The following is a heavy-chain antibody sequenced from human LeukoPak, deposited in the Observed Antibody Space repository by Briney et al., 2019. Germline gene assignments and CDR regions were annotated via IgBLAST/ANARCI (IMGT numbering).Heavy chain of an antibody. CDR3: ARDSGLVLLRSYGMDV. V-gene: IGHV3-21*01. D-gene: IGHD3/OR15-3a*01. Sequence: PGGSLRLSCAASGFTFSSYSMNWVRQAPGQGLEWVSSISSSSSYIYYADSVKGRFTISRDNAKNSLYLQMNSLRAEDTAVYYCARDSGLVLLRSYGMDVWGKGTTVTVSS. J-gene: IGHJ6*04. CDR2: ISSSSSYI. CDR1: GFTFSSYS.